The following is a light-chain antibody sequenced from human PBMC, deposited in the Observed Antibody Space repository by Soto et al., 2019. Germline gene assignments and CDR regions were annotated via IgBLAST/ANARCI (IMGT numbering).Light chain of an antibody. CDR3: QQYGSSVYT. V-gene: IGKV3-20*01. CDR2: GAS. CDR1: QSVSSSY. J-gene: IGKJ2*01. Sequence: EIVLTQSPGTLSLSPGERATLSCRASQSVSSSYLAWYQQKPGQAPRPLIHGASSRATGIPDRFSGSGSGTDFTLTISRLEPEDFAVYYCQQYGSSVYTFGQGTKLEIK.